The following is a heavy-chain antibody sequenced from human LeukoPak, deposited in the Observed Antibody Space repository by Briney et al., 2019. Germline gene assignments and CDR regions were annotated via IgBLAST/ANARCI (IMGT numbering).Heavy chain of an antibody. J-gene: IGHJ3*02. CDR1: VYTPTADY. CDR3: ASEYKYDSSGANAFDI. Sequence: ASAKVSSEPSVYTPTADYVHSVPEAPGPGREWRGWIEPNTGGTKDAQKFQGRVTMTRDTSSSTAYMELSSLRSADTAVYYCASEYKYDSSGANAFDIWGQGTMVTVSS. D-gene: IGHD3-22*01. CDR2: IEPNTGGT. V-gene: IGHV1-2*02.